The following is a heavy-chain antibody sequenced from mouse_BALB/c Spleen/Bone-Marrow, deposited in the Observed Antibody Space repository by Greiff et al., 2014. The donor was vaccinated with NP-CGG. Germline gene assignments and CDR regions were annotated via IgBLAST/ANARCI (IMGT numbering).Heavy chain of an antibody. V-gene: IGHV1-69*02. J-gene: IGHJ2*01. CDR2: IDPSDSYT. CDR3: ARGLYGDSVY. D-gene: IGHD2-13*01. CDR1: GYTFTSYW. Sequence: VKLQESGADLVKPGASVKLSCKASGYTFTSYWMRWVKQRPGQGLEWIGEIDPSDSYTNYNQKFKGKATLTVDKSSSTAYMQLSSLTSEDSAVYYCARGLYGDSVYWGQGTTLTVSS.